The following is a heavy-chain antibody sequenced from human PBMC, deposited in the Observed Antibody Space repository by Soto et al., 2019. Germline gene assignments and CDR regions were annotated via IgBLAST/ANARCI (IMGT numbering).Heavy chain of an antibody. CDR1: GFTFTRYS. J-gene: IGHJ4*02. CDR3: ARESEDLTSNFDY. V-gene: IGHV3-21*01. Sequence: GGSLRLSWAASGFTFTRYSVNWVRQAPGKGLEWVSSISSTTNYISYADSMKGRFTVSRDNAKNSVYLEMNSLSAEDTSVYYCARESEDLTSNFDYWGRGTLVTVSS. CDR2: ISSTTNYI.